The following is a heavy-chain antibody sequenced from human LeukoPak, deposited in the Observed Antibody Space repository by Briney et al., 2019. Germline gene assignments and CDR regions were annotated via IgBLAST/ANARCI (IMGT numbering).Heavy chain of an antibody. V-gene: IGHV4-34*01. CDR2: INHSGST. Sequence: TPSETLSLTCAVYGGSFSGYYWSWIRQPPGKGLEWIGEINHSGSTNYNPSLKSRVTISVDTSKNQFSLKLSSVTAADTAVYYCARGVVPAAGVDYWGQGTLVTVSS. J-gene: IGHJ4*02. CDR3: ARGVVPAAGVDY. D-gene: IGHD2-2*01. CDR1: GGSFSGYY.